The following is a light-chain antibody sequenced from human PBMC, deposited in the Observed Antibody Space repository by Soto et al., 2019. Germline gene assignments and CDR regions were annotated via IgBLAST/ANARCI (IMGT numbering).Light chain of an antibody. CDR3: QSYDSSLSGSV. V-gene: IGLV1-40*01. CDR2: RDS. CDR1: SSNIGADYE. Sequence: QSVLTQPPSVSGAPGQRVTISCTGSSSNIGADYEVHWYQKLPGTAPKLLIYRDSNRPSGVPDRFSGSKSGTSASLAITGLQAEDEADYYCQSYDSSLSGSVFGGGTKLTVL. J-gene: IGLJ2*01.